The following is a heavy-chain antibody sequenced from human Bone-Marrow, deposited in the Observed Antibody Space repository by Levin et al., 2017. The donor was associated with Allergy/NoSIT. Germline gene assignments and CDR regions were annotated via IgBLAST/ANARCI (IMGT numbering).Heavy chain of an antibody. CDR1: GAAINDHY. V-gene: IGHV4-59*11. J-gene: IGHJ5*02. CDR3: AKVVRANWLDP. CDR2: IFYVGTT. Sequence: SETLSLTCTVSGAAINDHYWTWVRQPPGKGLEWIGHIFYVGTTKYNPSLGSRVTISLDPSKTQFSLTLTSVTAADTAVYYCAKVVRANWLDPWGQGTLVVVSS. D-gene: IGHD3-10*02.